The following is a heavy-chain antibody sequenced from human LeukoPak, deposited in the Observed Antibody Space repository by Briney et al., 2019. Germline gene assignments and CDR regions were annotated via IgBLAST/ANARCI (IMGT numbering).Heavy chain of an antibody. V-gene: IGHV3-33*01. CDR2: KWYDGSNK. J-gene: IGHJ4*02. Sequence: GGSLSPPRAASEFPFSTYGMHWVRQAQGKGLEWLAVKWYDGSNKYYADSVKGRFTISRDNSKNTLYLQMNSLSAEDTAVYYCARGQAYYDFWSGYCPCQYFDYWGQGTLVTVSS. CDR3: ARGQAYYDFWSGYCPCQYFDY. D-gene: IGHD3-3*01. CDR1: EFPFSTYG.